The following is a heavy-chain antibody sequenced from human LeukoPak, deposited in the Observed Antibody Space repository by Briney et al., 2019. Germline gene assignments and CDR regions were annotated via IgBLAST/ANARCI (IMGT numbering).Heavy chain of an antibody. CDR2: IYTSGST. D-gene: IGHD6-13*01. V-gene: IGHV4-4*07. CDR3: ARTSSSWPYYYYMDV. J-gene: IGHJ6*03. Sequence: SETLSLTCTVSGGSISSYYWSWIRQPAGKGLEWIGRIYTSGSTNYNPSLKSRVTMSVDTSKNQFSLKLSSVTAADTAVYYCARTSSSWPYYYYMDVWGKGTTVTVSS. CDR1: GGSISSYY.